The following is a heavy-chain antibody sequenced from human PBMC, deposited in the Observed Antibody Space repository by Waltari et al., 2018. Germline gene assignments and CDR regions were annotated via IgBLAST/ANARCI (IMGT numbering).Heavy chain of an antibody. CDR3: ARGLYYDILTGYPYYDY. J-gene: IGHJ4*02. V-gene: IGHV1-8*03. CDR2: MNPNSGNT. Sequence: QVQLVQSGAEVKKPGASVKVSCKASGYTFTSYDINWVRQATGQGLEWMGWMNPNSGNTGSAQKFQGRVTITRNTSISTAYMELSSLRSEDTAVYYCARGLYYDILTGYPYYDYWGQGTLVTVSS. CDR1: GYTFTSYD. D-gene: IGHD3-9*01.